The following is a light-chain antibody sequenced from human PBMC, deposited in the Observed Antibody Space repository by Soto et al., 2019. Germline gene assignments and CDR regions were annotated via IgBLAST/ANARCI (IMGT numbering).Light chain of an antibody. CDR1: QSVSSN. V-gene: IGKV3-15*01. Sequence: IVLTQCPPCVSLTPCERATLSCRVSQSVSSNLAWYQQKPGQAPRLLIYGASTRPTGILDRFRGSGSGTEFTLTIGSLQSEDFAVYYCQQYSDWPPWTFGQGTKVDI. J-gene: IGKJ1*01. CDR2: GAS. CDR3: QQYSDWPPWT.